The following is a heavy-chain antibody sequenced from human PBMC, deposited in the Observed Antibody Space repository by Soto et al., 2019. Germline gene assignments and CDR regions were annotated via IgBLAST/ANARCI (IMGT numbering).Heavy chain of an antibody. Sequence: ASVKVSCKVSGYTLTELSMHWVRQAPGRGLEWMGGFDPEDGETIYAQKFQGRVTMTEDTFTDTAYMELSSLRSEDTAVYYCATLRWLQPYFDYWGQGTLVTVSS. J-gene: IGHJ4*02. CDR3: ATLRWLQPYFDY. CDR2: FDPEDGET. CDR1: GYTLTELS. V-gene: IGHV1-24*01. D-gene: IGHD5-12*01.